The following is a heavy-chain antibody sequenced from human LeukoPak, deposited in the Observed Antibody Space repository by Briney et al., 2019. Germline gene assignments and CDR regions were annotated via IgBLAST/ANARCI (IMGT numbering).Heavy chain of an antibody. J-gene: IGHJ4*02. CDR3: TTDAGYTSRWYNY. V-gene: IGHV3-15*01. Sequence: GGSLRLSCAASGFTFTNAWMSWVRQGTGKGLEWVGRIKSKIDGGTTDYAAPVKGRFTISRDDSRNTLYLQMNSLKTEDTAVYYCTTDAGYTSRWYNYWGQGTLVTASS. CDR1: GFTFTNAW. D-gene: IGHD6-13*01. CDR2: IKSKIDGGTT.